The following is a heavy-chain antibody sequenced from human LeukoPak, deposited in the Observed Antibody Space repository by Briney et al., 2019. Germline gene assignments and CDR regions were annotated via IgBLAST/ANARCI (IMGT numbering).Heavy chain of an antibody. CDR1: GFTFSSYS. J-gene: IGHJ3*02. Sequence: GGSLRLSCAASGFTFSSYSMNWVRQAPGKGLEWVSSISSSSSYIYYADSVKGRFTISRDNAKNPLYLQMNSLRAEDTAVYYCARDRRDSSGWYELLLLGDDAFDIWGQGTMVTVSS. CDR3: ARDRRDSSGWYELLLLGDDAFDI. CDR2: ISSSSSYI. D-gene: IGHD6-19*01. V-gene: IGHV3-21*01.